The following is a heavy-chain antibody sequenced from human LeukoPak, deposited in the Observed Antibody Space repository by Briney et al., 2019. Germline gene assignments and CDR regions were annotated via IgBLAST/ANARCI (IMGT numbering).Heavy chain of an antibody. J-gene: IGHJ4*02. CDR2: MSPNSGDT. CDR1: GYTFTSYD. V-gene: IGHV1-8*01. CDR3: ASSGGSQGNFDY. Sequence: ASVKVSCKASGYTFTSYDFNWVRQATGQRPEWMGWMSPNSGDTGYAQKFQGRVTMTRDTSTSTVYMELSSLRSEDTAVYYCASSGGSQGNFDYWGQGTLVTVSS. D-gene: IGHD2-15*01.